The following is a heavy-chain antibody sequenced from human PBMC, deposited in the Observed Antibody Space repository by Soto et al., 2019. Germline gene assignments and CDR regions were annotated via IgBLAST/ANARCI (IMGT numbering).Heavy chain of an antibody. J-gene: IGHJ3*02. CDR2: ISAYNGNT. Sequence: ASVKVSCKASGYTFTSYGISWVRQAPGQGLEWMGWISAYNGNTNYAQKLQGRVTMTTDTSTSTAYMELRSLRSDDTAVYYCARDQVADSVVVPAAKLDAFDIWGQGTMVTVSS. CDR1: GYTFTSYG. V-gene: IGHV1-18*01. CDR3: ARDQVADSVVVPAAKLDAFDI. D-gene: IGHD2-2*01.